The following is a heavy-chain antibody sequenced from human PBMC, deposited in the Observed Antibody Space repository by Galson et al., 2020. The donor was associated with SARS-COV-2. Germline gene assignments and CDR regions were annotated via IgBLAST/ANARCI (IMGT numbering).Heavy chain of an antibody. J-gene: IGHJ4*02. Sequence: AESLRLSCVASRFIFSNHGMTWVRQAPGKGLEWVSGISGSGRTTYYADSVKGRLTISRDNTKNTIHLRMGSLGTDDTAIYYCASWVGILETSYWFKPLDDGGQGSRVSVSS. CDR3: ASWVGILETSYWFKPLDD. D-gene: IGHD1-26*01. CDR1: RFIFSNHG. V-gene: IGHV3-23*01. CDR2: ISGSGRTT.